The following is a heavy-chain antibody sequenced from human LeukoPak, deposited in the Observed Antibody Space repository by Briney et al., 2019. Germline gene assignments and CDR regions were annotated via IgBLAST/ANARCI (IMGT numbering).Heavy chain of an antibody. D-gene: IGHD6-19*01. CDR2: INHSGST. CDR3: ARPRRAVAGRAFDI. J-gene: IGHJ3*02. Sequence: PSETLSLTCAVYGGSFSGYYWSWIRQPPGKGLEWIGEINHSGSTNYNPSLKSRVTISVDTSKNQISLKLSSVTAADTAVYYCARPRRAVAGRAFDIWGQGTMVTVSS. V-gene: IGHV4-34*01. CDR1: GGSFSGYY.